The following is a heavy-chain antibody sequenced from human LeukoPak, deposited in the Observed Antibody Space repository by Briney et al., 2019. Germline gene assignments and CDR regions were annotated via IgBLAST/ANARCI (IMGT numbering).Heavy chain of an antibody. Sequence: GGSLRLSCAASGFTFSSYAMSWVRQAPGKGLEWVSAISGSGGSTYYADSVKGRFTISRDNAKNTLYLQMNSLRDEDTAMYYCTRDRARAGGEILDYWGQGTLVTVSS. CDR3: TRDRARAGGEILDY. D-gene: IGHD3-10*01. CDR1: GFTFSSYA. CDR2: ISGSGGST. V-gene: IGHV3-23*01. J-gene: IGHJ4*02.